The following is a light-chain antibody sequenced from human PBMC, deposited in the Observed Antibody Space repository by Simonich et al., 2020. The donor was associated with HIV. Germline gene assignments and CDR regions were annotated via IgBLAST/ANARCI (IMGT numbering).Light chain of an antibody. V-gene: IGLV2-14*02. Sequence: QSALTQPASVSGSPGQSITIPCTGTSSDVGSYNLVSWYQQHPGKAPKVMIYDVSNRPSGVSNRFSGSKSGNTASLTISGLQAEDEADYYCSSYTSSSTVVFGGGTKLTVL. CDR3: SSYTSSSTVV. J-gene: IGLJ3*02. CDR1: SSDVGSYNL. CDR2: DVS.